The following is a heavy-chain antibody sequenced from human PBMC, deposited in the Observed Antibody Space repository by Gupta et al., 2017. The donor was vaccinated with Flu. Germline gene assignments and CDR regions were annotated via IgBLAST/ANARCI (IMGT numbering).Heavy chain of an antibody. J-gene: IGHJ4*02. CDR3: AKDLCTSGLCPIDS. Sequence: LEWVSLITYNGVDAYYADSVKGRFTISRDNSKNSLYLQMNSLRTEDTALYFCAKDLCTSGLCPIDSWGQGTPVTVSS. D-gene: IGHD2-8*01. CDR2: ITYNGVDA. V-gene: IGHV3-43*01.